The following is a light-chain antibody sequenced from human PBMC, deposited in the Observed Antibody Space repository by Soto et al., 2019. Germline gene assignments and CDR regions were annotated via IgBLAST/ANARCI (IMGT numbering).Light chain of an antibody. V-gene: IGKV3-11*01. Sequence: EIVLTQSPATLSLSPGERATLSCRASQSVSSYLAWYQQKPGQGPRLLIYDASNRATGIPARFSGSGSGTDFTLTISSLEPEDFAVYYCQQRSNWPPWTFGQGTKVELK. J-gene: IGKJ1*01. CDR3: QQRSNWPPWT. CDR1: QSVSSY. CDR2: DAS.